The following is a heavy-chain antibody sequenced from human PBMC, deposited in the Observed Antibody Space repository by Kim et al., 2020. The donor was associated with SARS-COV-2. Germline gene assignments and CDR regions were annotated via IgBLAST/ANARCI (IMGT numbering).Heavy chain of an antibody. J-gene: IGHJ4*01. D-gene: IGHD3-10*01. CDR1: GFTFSTYS. CDR2: ITGDGDTT. Sequence: GGSLRLSCSVSGFTFSTYSMHWVRQTPGKGLEYVSTITGDGDTTYYTDSVKGRFTISRDNSKNTLYLQMSSLRAEDTSVYYCVKARAGTYCSGGFDY. V-gene: IGHV3-64D*08. CDR3: VKARAGTYCSGGFDY.